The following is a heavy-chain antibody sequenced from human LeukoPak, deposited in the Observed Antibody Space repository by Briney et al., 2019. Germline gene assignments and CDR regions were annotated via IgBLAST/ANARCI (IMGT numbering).Heavy chain of an antibody. CDR1: GGSISSSSYY. CDR2: IYYSGST. J-gene: IGHJ4*02. CDR3: AGRRPSHYFDY. Sequence: SETLSLTCTVSGGSISSSSYYWGWIRQPPGKGLEWIGSIYYSGSTYYNPSLKSRVTISVDTSKNQFSLKLSSVTAADTAVYYCAGRRPSHYFDYWGQGTLVTVSS. V-gene: IGHV4-39*01.